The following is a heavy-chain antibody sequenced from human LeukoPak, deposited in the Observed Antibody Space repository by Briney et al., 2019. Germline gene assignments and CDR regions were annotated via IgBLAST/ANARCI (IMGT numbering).Heavy chain of an antibody. V-gene: IGHV1-18*01. CDR2: ISAYNGNT. CDR1: GYTFTSYG. J-gene: IGHJ4*02. CDR3: ATEGKYYYDSSGYYYEAFDY. D-gene: IGHD3-22*01. Sequence: ASVKVSCKASGYTFTSYGISWVRQAPGQGLEWMGWISAYNGNTNYAQKLQGRVTMTTDTSTSTAYMELRSLGSDDTAVYYCATEGKYYYDSSGYYYEAFDYWGQGTLVTVSS.